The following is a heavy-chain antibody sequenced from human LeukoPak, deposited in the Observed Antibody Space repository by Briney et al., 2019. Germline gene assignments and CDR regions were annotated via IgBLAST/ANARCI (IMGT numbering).Heavy chain of an antibody. Sequence: SETLSLTCTVSGGSISSSSYYWGWIRQPPGKGLEWIGSIYYSGSTYYNPSLKSRVTISVDTSKNQFSLKLSSVTAADTAVYYRARQKWELLTDAFDIWGQGTMVTVSS. CDR1: GGSISSSSYY. D-gene: IGHD1-26*01. CDR2: IYYSGST. V-gene: IGHV4-39*01. J-gene: IGHJ3*02. CDR3: ARQKWELLTDAFDI.